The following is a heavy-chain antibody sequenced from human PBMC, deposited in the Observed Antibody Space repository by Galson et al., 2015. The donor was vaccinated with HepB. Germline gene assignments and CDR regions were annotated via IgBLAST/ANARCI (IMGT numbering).Heavy chain of an antibody. CDR1: GYTFTSYA. J-gene: IGHJ1*01. D-gene: IGHD5-24*01. V-gene: IGHV7-4-1*02. Sequence: SVKVSCKASGYTFTSYAMNWVRQAPGQGLEWMGCINTNTGNPTYAQGFTGRFVFSLDTSVNTAYLQISSLKAEDTAVYYCARTERWLQLESFHHWGQGTLVTVSS. CDR3: ARTERWLQLESFHH. CDR2: INTNTGNP.